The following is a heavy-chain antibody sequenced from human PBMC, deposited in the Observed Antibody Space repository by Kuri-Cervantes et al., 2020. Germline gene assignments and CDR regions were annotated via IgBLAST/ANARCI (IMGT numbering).Heavy chain of an antibody. V-gene: IGHV3-7*01. CDR1: GFTFSSYS. CDR3: ARTIADSGAY. D-gene: IGHD6-13*01. CDR2: IKHDGGVK. J-gene: IGHJ4*02. Sequence: GESLKISCAASGFTFSSYSMDWIRLAPGKGLEWVANIKHDGGVKYYGGSAKGRFTISRDNARNSLYLQMNSLRAEDTAVYFCARTIADSGAYWGQGTLVTVSS.